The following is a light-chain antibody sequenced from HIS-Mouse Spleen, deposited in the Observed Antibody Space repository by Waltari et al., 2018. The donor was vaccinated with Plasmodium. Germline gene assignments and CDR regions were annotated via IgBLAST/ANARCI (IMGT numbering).Light chain of an antibody. V-gene: IGKV1-5*03. J-gene: IGKJ1*01. Sequence: DIQMTQSPSTLSAPVGDRVTITCRASQSISSWLAWYQQKPGKAPKLLIYKASSLESGDPSRFSGSGSGTEFTLTISSLQPDDFATYYCQQYNSYSWTFGQGTKVEIK. CDR2: KAS. CDR3: QQYNSYSWT. CDR1: QSISSW.